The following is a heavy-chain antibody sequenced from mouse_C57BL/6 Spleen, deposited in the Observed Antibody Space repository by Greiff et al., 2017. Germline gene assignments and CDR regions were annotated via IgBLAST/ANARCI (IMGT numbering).Heavy chain of an antibody. D-gene: IGHD1-1*01. CDR3: TRPGSTHYAMDY. J-gene: IGHJ4*01. CDR1: GYTFTDYE. Sequence: VQLQQSGAELVRPGASVTLSCKASGYTFTDYEMHWVKQTPVHGLEWIGAIDPETGGTAYNQKFKGKAILTADKSSSTAYMELRSLTSEDSAVYYCTRPGSTHYAMDYWGQGTSVTVSS. CDR2: IDPETGGT. V-gene: IGHV1-15*01.